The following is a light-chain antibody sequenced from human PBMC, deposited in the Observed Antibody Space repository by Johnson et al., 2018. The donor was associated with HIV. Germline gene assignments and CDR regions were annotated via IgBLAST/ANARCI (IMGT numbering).Light chain of an antibody. CDR1: SSNIGNNY. CDR3: GTWDSSLSAYYV. J-gene: IGLJ1*01. V-gene: IGLV1-51*01. Sequence: HSVLTQPPSVSAAPGQKVTISCSGSSSNIGNNYVSWYQQLPGTAPKLLIYDTNNRPSGIPDRFSGSKSGTSATLGITGLQTGDEADYYCGTWDSSLSAYYVVGTVTKVTVL. CDR2: DTN.